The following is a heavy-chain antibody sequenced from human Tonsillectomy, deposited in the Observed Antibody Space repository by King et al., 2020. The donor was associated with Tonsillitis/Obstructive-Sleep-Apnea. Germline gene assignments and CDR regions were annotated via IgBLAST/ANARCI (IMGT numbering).Heavy chain of an antibody. D-gene: IGHD3-3*01. CDR3: ARIVGRITIFGVVLDAFDI. J-gene: IGHJ3*02. CDR1: GFSLSNARMG. Sequence: VTLQESGPVLVKPTETLTLTCTVSGFSLSNARMGVSWIRQPPGKALEWLAHIFSNDEKSYSTSLKSRLTISKDTSKSQVVLTMTNMDPVDTATYYGARIVGRITIFGVVLDAFDIWGQGTMVTVSS. CDR2: IFSNDEK. V-gene: IGHV2-26*01.